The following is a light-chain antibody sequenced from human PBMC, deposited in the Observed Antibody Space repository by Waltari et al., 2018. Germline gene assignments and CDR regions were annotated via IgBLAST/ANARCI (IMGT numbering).Light chain of an antibody. CDR3: QQRRNWPLT. V-gene: IGKV3-11*01. CDR2: DAS. Sequence: EIVLTQSPDILSFSPGERATLSCRASQSVGTYLAWYLQRPGQSPRLLIYDASYKATGIPARFSGSGSETDFTLTISSLQPEDFAVYYCQQRRNWPLTFGGGTRVQI. J-gene: IGKJ4*01. CDR1: QSVGTY.